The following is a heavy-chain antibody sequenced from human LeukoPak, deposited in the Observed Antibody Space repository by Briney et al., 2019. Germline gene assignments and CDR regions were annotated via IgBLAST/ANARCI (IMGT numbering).Heavy chain of an antibody. J-gene: IGHJ4*02. V-gene: IGHV3-33*03. CDR2: IWYGGSNK. Sequence: RGGSLRLSCAASGFTFSSYGMHWVRQAPGKGLERVAVIWYGGSNKNYADSVKGRFTISRDNSKNTLYLQMNSLRAEDTAVYYCAKDRGAAAGIDYWGQGTLVTVSS. D-gene: IGHD6-13*01. CDR3: AKDRGAAAGIDY. CDR1: GFTFSSYG.